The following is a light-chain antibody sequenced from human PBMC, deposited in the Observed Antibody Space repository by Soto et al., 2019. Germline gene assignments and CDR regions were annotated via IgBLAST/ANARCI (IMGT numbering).Light chain of an antibody. Sequence: DIQMTQSPSTLSASVGDRVTITCRASQSIRSWLAWYQQKPWKAPKLLIYKASTLKSGVPSRFSGSGFGTDFTLTISSLHPEDSATYFCQQYKAYPITFGQGTRLEIK. V-gene: IGKV1-5*03. CDR3: QQYKAYPIT. CDR2: KAS. J-gene: IGKJ5*01. CDR1: QSIRSW.